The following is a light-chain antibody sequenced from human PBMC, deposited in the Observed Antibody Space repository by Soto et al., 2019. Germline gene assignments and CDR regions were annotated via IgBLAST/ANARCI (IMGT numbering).Light chain of an antibody. Sequence: NYAWYHQKAGQAPTILIYDKASRAPSVPARFSGSGTGTDYTLTINSLQSEDFGVYYCQLYNNYPPSTFGQGTRLEIK. J-gene: IGKJ5*01. CDR2: DKA. V-gene: IGKV3-15*01. CDR3: QLYNNYPPST. CDR1: N.